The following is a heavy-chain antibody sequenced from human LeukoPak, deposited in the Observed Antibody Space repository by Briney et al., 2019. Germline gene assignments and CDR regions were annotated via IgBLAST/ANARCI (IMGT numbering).Heavy chain of an antibody. CDR2: IRADAVTT. CDR1: GFIFSHHG. CDR3: VKDDGWVQYAN. Sequence: GGSLRLSCATSGFIFSHHGMNWVRRAPGKGLEWVSGIRADAVTTYYADSVKGRFIISRDNSKSTVYLQMNSLSAEDAAVYYCVKDDGWVQYANWGQGTLVTVSS. J-gene: IGHJ4*02. D-gene: IGHD5-24*01. V-gene: IGHV3-23*01.